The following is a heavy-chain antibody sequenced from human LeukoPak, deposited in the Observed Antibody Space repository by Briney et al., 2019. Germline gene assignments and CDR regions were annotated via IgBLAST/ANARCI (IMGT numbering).Heavy chain of an antibody. CDR1: GGSFSGYY. Sequence: SETLSLTCAVYGGSFSGYYWSWIRQPPGKGLEWIGEINHSGSTNYNPSLKSRVTISVDTSKNQFSLKLSSVTAADTAVYYCARRKGPIFPFDYWGQGTLVTVSS. D-gene: IGHD1-14*01. CDR2: INHSGST. V-gene: IGHV4-34*01. J-gene: IGHJ4*02. CDR3: ARRKGPIFPFDY.